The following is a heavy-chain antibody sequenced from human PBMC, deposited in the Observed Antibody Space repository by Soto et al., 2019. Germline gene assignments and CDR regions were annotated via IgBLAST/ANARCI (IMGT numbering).Heavy chain of an antibody. CDR2: ISSSGSTI. V-gene: IGHV3-11*01. CDR1: GFTVSSNY. Sequence: VQLVETGGGLIQPGGSLRLSCAASGFTVSSNYMSWVRQAPGKGLEWVSYISSSGSTIYYADSVKGRFTISRDNAKNSLYLQMNSLRAEDTAVYYCARASPLTILYAFDIWGQGTMVTVSS. D-gene: IGHD3-3*01. CDR3: ARASPLTILYAFDI. J-gene: IGHJ3*02.